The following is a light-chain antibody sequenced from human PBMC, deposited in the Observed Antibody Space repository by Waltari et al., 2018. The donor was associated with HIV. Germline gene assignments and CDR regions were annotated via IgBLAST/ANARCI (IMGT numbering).Light chain of an antibody. Sequence: DIVMTQSPDSLAVSLGERATINCKSSQSILYSSNNENHLAWYQQKPGQPPKLLIYWASNRESGVPDRFSGSGSGTDFALTISSLQAEDVAVYYRHQYYTNPWTFGQGTKVEIK. CDR1: QSILYSSNNENH. J-gene: IGKJ1*01. CDR3: HQYYTNPWT. V-gene: IGKV4-1*01. CDR2: WAS.